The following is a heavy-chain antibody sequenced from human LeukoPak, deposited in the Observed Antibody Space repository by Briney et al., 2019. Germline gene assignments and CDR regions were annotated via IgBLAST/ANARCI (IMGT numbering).Heavy chain of an antibody. CDR3: PTLDCSSTSCYRDQYYMDV. V-gene: IGHV1-24*01. J-gene: IGHJ6*03. CDR1: GYTLTELS. CDR2: FDPEDGET. Sequence: GASEKVSCKVSGYTLTELSMRWVRQAPGKGVEWMGGFDPEDGETIYAQKFQGGVTMTEDTSTDTAYMELSSLRSEDTAVYYCPTLDCSSTSCYRDQYYMDVWGKGTTVTVSS. D-gene: IGHD2-2*02.